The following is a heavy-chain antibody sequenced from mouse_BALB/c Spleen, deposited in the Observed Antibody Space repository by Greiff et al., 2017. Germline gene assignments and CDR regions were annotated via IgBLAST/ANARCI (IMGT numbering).Heavy chain of an antibody. D-gene: IGHD2-1*01. Sequence: EVQLVESGGGLVKPGGSLKLSCAASGFTFSSYAMSWVRQSPEKRLEWVAEISSGGSYTYYPDTVTGRFTISRDNAKNTLYLEMSSLRSEDTAMYYCARGRSYYGNYEGMDYWGQGTSVTVSS. J-gene: IGHJ4*01. V-gene: IGHV5-9-4*01. CDR3: ARGRSYYGNYEGMDY. CDR2: ISSGGSYT. CDR1: GFTFSSYA.